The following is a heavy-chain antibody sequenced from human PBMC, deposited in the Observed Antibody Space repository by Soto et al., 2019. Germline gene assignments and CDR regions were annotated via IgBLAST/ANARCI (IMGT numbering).Heavy chain of an antibody. J-gene: IGHJ5*02. Sequence: GGSLRLSCTASGFTFSNYAMSWFRQAPGKGLEWVSTVSGSGRATSYADSVKGRFTNSRDNSQNTLFLQMNSLKAEDTAIYYCAKEFLPTSWGNWFDPWGQGTLVTVSS. CDR1: GFTFSNYA. CDR2: VSGSGRAT. CDR3: AKEFLPTSWGNWFDP. V-gene: IGHV3-23*01. D-gene: IGHD3-16*01.